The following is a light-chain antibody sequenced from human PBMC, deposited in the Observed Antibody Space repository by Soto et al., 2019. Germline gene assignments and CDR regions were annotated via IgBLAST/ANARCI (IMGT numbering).Light chain of an antibody. CDR1: SANIGRNI. Sequence: QSVLTQPPSASGTPGQRVTIPCSGSSANIGRNIVNWYQQLPGTAPKLLIYSNTQRPSGVPDRFSGSKSGASASLAISGLQSEDEAYYYCAAWDDSLNGVVAFGGGTKLTVL. CDR2: SNT. J-gene: IGLJ2*01. CDR3: AAWDDSLNGVVA. V-gene: IGLV1-44*01.